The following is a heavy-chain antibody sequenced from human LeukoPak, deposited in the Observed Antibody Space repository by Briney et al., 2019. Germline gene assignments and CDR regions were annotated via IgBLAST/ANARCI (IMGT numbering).Heavy chain of an antibody. J-gene: IGHJ6*04. D-gene: IGHD4/OR15-4a*01. CDR1: SDSIRSNNW. Sequence: SETLSLTCAVSSDSIRSNNWWSWGRQPPGKGLEWIGEIYHSGSTNYNPSLKSRVTISADTSKNQLSLKLSSVTAADTAVYYCVRVPFAFYGMEVWGKGTTVSVSS. CDR2: IYHSGST. CDR3: VRVPFAFYGMEV. V-gene: IGHV4-4*02.